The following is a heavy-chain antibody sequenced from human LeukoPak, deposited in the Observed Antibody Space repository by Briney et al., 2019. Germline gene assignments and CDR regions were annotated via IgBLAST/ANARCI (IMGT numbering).Heavy chain of an antibody. D-gene: IGHD3-10*01. CDR3: ARAITMVRGVIHGFDY. Sequence: SETLSLTCTVSGGSISSYYWSWIRQPPGKGLEWIGYIYYSGSTNYNPSLKSRVTISVDTSKNQFSLKLSSVTAADTAVYYCARAITMVRGVIHGFDYWGQGTLVTVSS. V-gene: IGHV4-59*08. CDR2: IYYSGST. CDR1: GGSISSYY. J-gene: IGHJ4*02.